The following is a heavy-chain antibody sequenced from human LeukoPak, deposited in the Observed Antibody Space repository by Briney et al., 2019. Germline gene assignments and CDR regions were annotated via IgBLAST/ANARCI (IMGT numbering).Heavy chain of an antibody. Sequence: PGGSLRLSCAASGFSFSSYGMHWVRQAPGKGLEWVGSLWYDGTNKYYADSVKGRFTISRDNSKSTLYLQMNSLRSEDTAVYYRARARNNYDSSGYSGLDYWGQGTLVTVSS. D-gene: IGHD3-22*01. J-gene: IGHJ4*02. V-gene: IGHV3-33*01. CDR3: ARARNNYDSSGYSGLDY. CDR1: GFSFSSYG. CDR2: LWYDGTNK.